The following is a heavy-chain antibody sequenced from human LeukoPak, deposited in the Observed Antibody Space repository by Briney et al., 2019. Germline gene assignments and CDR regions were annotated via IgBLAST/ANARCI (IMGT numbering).Heavy chain of an antibody. CDR3: ARDCSGGSCPRDNYYYYYMDV. Sequence: SVKVSCKASGGTFSSYAISWVRQAPGQGLEWMGGIIPIFGTANYAQKFQGRVTITADKSTSTAYMELSSLRSEDTAVYYCARDCSGGSCPRDNYYYYYMDVWGKGTTVTVSS. CDR2: IIPIFGTA. CDR1: GGTFSSYA. D-gene: IGHD2-15*01. J-gene: IGHJ6*03. V-gene: IGHV1-69*06.